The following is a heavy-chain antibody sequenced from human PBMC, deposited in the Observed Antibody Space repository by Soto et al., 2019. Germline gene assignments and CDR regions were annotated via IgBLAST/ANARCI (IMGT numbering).Heavy chain of an antibody. CDR2: ISAYNGNT. V-gene: IGHV1-18*01. CDR1: GYTFTSYG. CDR3: ARDLLWFGELPFDY. D-gene: IGHD3-10*01. J-gene: IGHJ4*02. Sequence: ASVKVSCKASGYTFTSYGISWVRQAPGQGLEWMGWISAYNGNTNYAQKLQGRVTMTTDTSTSTAYMELRSLRSDDTAVYYCARDLLWFGELPFDYWGQVTLVTVSS.